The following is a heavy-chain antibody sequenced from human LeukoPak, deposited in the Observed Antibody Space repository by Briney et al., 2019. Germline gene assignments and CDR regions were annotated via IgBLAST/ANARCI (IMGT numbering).Heavy chain of an antibody. CDR2: ISWNSGSI. CDR3: AKDRAAAAEYFQH. J-gene: IGHJ1*01. CDR1: GFTFSSYA. D-gene: IGHD6-13*01. V-gene: IGHV3-9*01. Sequence: PGGSLRLSCAASGFTFSSYAMSWVRQAPGKGLEWVSGISWNSGSIGYADSVKGRFTISRDNAKNSLYLQMNSLRAEDTALYYCAKDRAAAAEYFQHWGQGTLVTVSS.